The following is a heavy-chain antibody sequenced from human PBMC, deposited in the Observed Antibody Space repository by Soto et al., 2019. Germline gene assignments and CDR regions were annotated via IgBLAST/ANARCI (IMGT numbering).Heavy chain of an antibody. J-gene: IGHJ4*02. V-gene: IGHV4-4*07. CDR2: IYTSGST. CDR3: ARDLLPDYGDYAYFDY. Sequence: SETLSLTCTVSGGSISSYYWSWIRQPAGKGLEWIGRIYTSGSTNYNPSLKSRVTMSVDTSKNQFSLKLSSVTAADTAVYYCARDLLPDYGDYAYFDYWGQGTRVTVAS. CDR1: GGSISSYY. D-gene: IGHD4-17*01.